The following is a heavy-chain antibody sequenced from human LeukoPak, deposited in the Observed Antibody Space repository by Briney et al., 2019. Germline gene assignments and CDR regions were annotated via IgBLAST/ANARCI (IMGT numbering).Heavy chain of an antibody. CDR1: GFSFSDYD. CDR3: ARESLSLESHFDF. Sequence: GGSLRLSCATSGFSFSDYDMNWVRQAPGRGLEWLVYIRSSGNTVFYADSAKGRFTVSRENGWASVYLQMNGLRAEDTAVYYCARESLSLESHFDFWGHGTLVTVSS. CDR2: IRSSGNTV. V-gene: IGHV3-48*03. J-gene: IGHJ4*01. D-gene: IGHD2/OR15-2a*01.